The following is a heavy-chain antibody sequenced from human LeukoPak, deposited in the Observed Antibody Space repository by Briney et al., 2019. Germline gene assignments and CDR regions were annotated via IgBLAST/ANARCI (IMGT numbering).Heavy chain of an antibody. V-gene: IGHV4-59*08. J-gene: IGHJ4*02. CDR3: ARHRGVVRGYYFDY. Sequence: PSETLSLTCTVSGGSISSYYWSWIRQPPGKGLEWIGHIYYSGSTNYNPSLKSRVTISVDTSKNQFSLKLSSVTAADTAVYYCARHRGVVRGYYFDYWGQGTLVTVSS. D-gene: IGHD5-12*01. CDR2: IYYSGST. CDR1: GGSISSYY.